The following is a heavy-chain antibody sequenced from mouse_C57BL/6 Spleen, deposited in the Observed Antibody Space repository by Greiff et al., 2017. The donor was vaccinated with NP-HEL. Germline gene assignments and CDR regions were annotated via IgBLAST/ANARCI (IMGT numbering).Heavy chain of an antibody. D-gene: IGHD1-1*01. CDR2: IDPSDSYT. Sequence: VQLQQPGAELVMPGASVKLSCKASGYTFTSYWMHWVKQRPGQGLEWIGEIDPSDSYTNYNQKFKGKSTLTVDKSSSTAYMQLSSLTSEDSAVYYCARSDYYGSRSYAMDYWGQGTSVTVSS. J-gene: IGHJ4*01. CDR3: ARSDYYGSRSYAMDY. V-gene: IGHV1-69*01. CDR1: GYTFTSYW.